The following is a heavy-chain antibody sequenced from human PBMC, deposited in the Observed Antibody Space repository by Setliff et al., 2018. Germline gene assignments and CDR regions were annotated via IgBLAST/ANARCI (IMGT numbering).Heavy chain of an antibody. D-gene: IGHD5-12*01. CDR1: GYTFTGYY. V-gene: IGHV1-2*04. Sequence: ASVKGSCTASGYTFTGYYMHWVRQAPGQGLEWMGWINPNSGGTNYAQKFQGWVTMTRDTSISTAYMELSRLRSDDTAVYYCARSVWLREYYFDCWGQGTLVTVSS. J-gene: IGHJ4*02. CDR2: INPNSGGT. CDR3: ARSVWLREYYFDC.